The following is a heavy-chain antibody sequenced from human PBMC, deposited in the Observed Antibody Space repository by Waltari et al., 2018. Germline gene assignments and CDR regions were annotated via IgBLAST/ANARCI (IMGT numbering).Heavy chain of an antibody. CDR3: ARDRTTMAARPGDY. CDR2: VNPDTGNA. Sequence: QGLLVQSGAEVKKPGASVKVSCKASGYIFTNYYLHWVRQAPGQGPEWMGWVNPDTGNANYAHNFRGRVTMTWDTSINTAFLDLSGLKSDDTAVYYCARDRTTMAARPGDYWGQGTLVTVSS. CDR1: GYIFTNYY. V-gene: IGHV1-2*02. D-gene: IGHD6-6*01. J-gene: IGHJ4*02.